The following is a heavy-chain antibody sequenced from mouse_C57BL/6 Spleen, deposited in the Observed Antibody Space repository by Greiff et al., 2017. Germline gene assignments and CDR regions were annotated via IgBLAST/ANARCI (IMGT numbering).Heavy chain of an antibody. J-gene: IGHJ4*01. CDR2: IRNKANGYTT. CDR3: ARDSSPIYDNDDSYAMDY. Sequence: EVKLMESGGGLVQPGGSLSLSCAASGFTFTDYYMSWVRQPPGKALEWLGFIRNKANGYTTEYSASVKGRFTIYRDNSQSILYLLMNALTAEDSATYYCARDSSPIYDNDDSYAMDYWGQGTSLTVSS. V-gene: IGHV7-3*01. CDR1: GFTFTDYY. D-gene: IGHD2-4*01.